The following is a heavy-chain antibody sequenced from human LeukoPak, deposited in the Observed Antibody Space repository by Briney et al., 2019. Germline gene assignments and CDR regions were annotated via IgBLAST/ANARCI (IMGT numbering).Heavy chain of an antibody. CDR2: ISSSSSTI. Sequence: GGSLRLSCAASAFTFSSYSMNWVRQAPGEGLEWVSYISSSSSTIYYADSVKGQFTISRDNSKNTRYLQMNSLRAEDTAVYYCARGPYSSSSEFAAAPDWGQGTLVTVSS. D-gene: IGHD6-13*01. CDR3: ARGPYSSSSEFAAAPD. V-gene: IGHV3-48*01. CDR1: AFTFSSYS. J-gene: IGHJ4*02.